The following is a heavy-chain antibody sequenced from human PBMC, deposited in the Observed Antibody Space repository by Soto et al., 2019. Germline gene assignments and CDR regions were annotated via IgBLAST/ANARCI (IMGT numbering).Heavy chain of an antibody. D-gene: IGHD1-26*01. V-gene: IGHV4-4*02. CDR3: AGRPEIHPR. CDR1: GGSTSSSDW. Sequence: QVHLQESGPGLVKPSETLSLTCAIPGGSTSSSDWWTWVRQPPGEGLEWIGEIHRDGVTNYNSSLKSRLTISLDHSRNQFSLSLTSVTAADAAVYFCAGRPEIHPRWGQGILVPVSA. CDR2: IHRDGVT. J-gene: IGHJ4*02.